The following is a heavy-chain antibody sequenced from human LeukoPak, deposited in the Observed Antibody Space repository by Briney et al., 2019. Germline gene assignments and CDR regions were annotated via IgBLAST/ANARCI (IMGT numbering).Heavy chain of an antibody. J-gene: IGHJ4*02. CDR3: ARGIEAARPHYFDY. CDR1: GGSFSGYY. CDR2: INHSGST. V-gene: IGHV4-34*01. D-gene: IGHD6-6*01. Sequence: SETLSPTCAVYGGSFSGYYWSWIRQPPGKGLEWIGEINHSGSTNYNPSLKSRVTISVDTSKNQFSLKLSSVTAADTAVYYCARGIEAARPHYFDYWGQGTLVTVSS.